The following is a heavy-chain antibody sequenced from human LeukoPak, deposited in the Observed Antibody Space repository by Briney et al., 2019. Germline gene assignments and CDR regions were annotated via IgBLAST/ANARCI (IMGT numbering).Heavy chain of an antibody. V-gene: IGHV4-59*08. CDR2: IYYSGST. CDR1: GGSISSYS. CDR3: ARHGDSSSWYYFHY. J-gene: IGHJ4*02. D-gene: IGHD6-13*01. Sequence: PSETLSLTCIVSGGSISSYSWSWIRQPPGKGLEWIGYIYYSGSTNYNPSLKSRVTISVDMPRNHFSLKLSSVTAADTAVYYCARHGDSSSWYYFHYWGQGTLVTVSS.